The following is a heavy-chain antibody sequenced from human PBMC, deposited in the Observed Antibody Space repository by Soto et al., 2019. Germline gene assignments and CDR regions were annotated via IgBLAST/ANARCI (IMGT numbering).Heavy chain of an antibody. CDR3: ARLFVKSFDP. V-gene: IGHV1-46*01. CDR2: IDPSGVTT. J-gene: IGHJ5*02. CDR1: GYTFTSYY. Sequence: QEQLVQSGAEVKKPGASVKVSCKASGYTFTSYYIHWVRQVPGQGLEWMGMIDPSGVTTKSAQKFQGRFTLTKDTSTSTVYMELSSLTTEDTAVYYCARLFVKSFDPWGQGTLATVSS.